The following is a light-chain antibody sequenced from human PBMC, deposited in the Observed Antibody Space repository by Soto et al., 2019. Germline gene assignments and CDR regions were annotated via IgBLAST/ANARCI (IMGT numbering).Light chain of an antibody. Sequence: ETVMTQSPATLSVSPGERATLSCRASQSVNSNLAWYQQESGQPPRLLVFGASTRATGVPARFSGSGSGTEFTLTVSGLKSEDFAVYFCQQYASWPLTFGGGTKVEI. CDR2: GAS. J-gene: IGKJ4*01. CDR3: QQYASWPLT. V-gene: IGKV3-15*01. CDR1: QSVNSN.